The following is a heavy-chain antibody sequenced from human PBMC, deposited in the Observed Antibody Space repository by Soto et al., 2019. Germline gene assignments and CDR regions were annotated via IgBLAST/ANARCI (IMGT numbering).Heavy chain of an antibody. V-gene: IGHV4-34*01. CDR1: GGSFSGYY. Sequence: SETLSLTCAVYGGSFSGYYWTWIRQTPGKGLEWIGEIYHSGSTNYNPSLKSRVTISVDTSKNQFSLKLRSVTATDTAVYYCARGYGQLVRTPLDVWGQGTTVTV. CDR2: IYHSGST. J-gene: IGHJ6*02. CDR3: ARGYGQLVRTPLDV. D-gene: IGHD6-6*01.